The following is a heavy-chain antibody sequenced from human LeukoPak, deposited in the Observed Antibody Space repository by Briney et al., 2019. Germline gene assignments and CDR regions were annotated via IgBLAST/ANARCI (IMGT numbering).Heavy chain of an antibody. CDR1: GGTFSSYA. J-gene: IGHJ3*02. Sequence: SVKVSCKASGGTFSSYAISWVRQAPGQGLEWMGGTIPIFGTANYAQKFQGRVTITADESTSTAYMELSSLRSEDTAVYYCARVVRSSSWFKNDAFDIWGQGTMVTVSS. CDR2: TIPIFGTA. V-gene: IGHV1-69*13. CDR3: ARVVRSSSWFKNDAFDI. D-gene: IGHD6-13*01.